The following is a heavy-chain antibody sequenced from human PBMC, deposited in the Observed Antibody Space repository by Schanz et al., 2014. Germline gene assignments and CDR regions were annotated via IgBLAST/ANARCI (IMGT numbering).Heavy chain of an antibody. D-gene: IGHD6-13*01. Sequence: QVQLVQSGPEVKKPGASVRVSCQASGYTFVGYYIHWLRQAPGQGLEWMGWINPDSGDTNYVQNVQGRVTMTRDTSITTAYMDLSRLTSDDTAVYYCARVYRWQHILGHFDSWGQGSLVTVSS. V-gene: IGHV1-2*02. CDR3: ARVYRWQHILGHFDS. CDR1: GYTFVGYY. J-gene: IGHJ4*02. CDR2: INPDSGDT.